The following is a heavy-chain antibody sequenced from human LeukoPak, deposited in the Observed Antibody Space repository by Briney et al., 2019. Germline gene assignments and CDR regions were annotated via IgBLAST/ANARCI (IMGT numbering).Heavy chain of an antibody. J-gene: IGHJ4*02. CDR3: ARVPAMGVTRDY. V-gene: IGHV3-21*01. CDR2: ISSSSSYI. CDR1: GFTFSSYS. Sequence: GGSLRLSCAASGFTFSSYSMNWVRRAAGNGLEWVSSISSSSSYIYYADSVKGLFTISRDNAKNSLYLQMNSLRAEDTAVYYCARVPAMGVTRDYWGQGSLVTVSS. D-gene: IGHD3-16*01.